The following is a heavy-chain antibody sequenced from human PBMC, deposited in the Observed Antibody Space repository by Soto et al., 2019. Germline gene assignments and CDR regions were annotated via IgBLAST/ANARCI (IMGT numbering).Heavy chain of an antibody. CDR1: GGSISSYY. Sequence: SETLSITCTVSGGSISSYYWSWIRQTPGKGLEWIGYIYYSGSTNYNPSLKSRVTISVDTSKNQFSLKLSSVTAADTAVYYCAREVWGNWNYLLLAFDIWGQGTMVTVSS. J-gene: IGHJ3*02. D-gene: IGHD1-7*01. CDR3: AREVWGNWNYLLLAFDI. V-gene: IGHV4-59*01. CDR2: IYYSGST.